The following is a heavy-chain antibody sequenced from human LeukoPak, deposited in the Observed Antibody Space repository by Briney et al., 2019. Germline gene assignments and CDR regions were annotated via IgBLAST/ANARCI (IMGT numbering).Heavy chain of an antibody. V-gene: IGHV1-69*13. CDR3: ASRRQTYYDFWSGYYYGMDV. CDR1: GGTFSSYA. CDR2: IIPVFGTA. J-gene: IGHJ6*02. D-gene: IGHD3-3*01. Sequence: SVKVSCKASGGTFSSYAISWVRQAPGQGLEWMGGIIPVFGTANYAQKFQGRVTITADESTSTAYMELSSLRSEDTAVYYCASRRQTYYDFWSGYYYGMDVWGQGTTVTVSS.